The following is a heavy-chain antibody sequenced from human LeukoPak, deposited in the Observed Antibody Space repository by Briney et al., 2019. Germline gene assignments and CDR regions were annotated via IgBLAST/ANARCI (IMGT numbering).Heavy chain of an antibody. CDR2: ISWNSGTI. CDR1: GFTFEDYA. J-gene: IGHJ5*01. CDR3: VKERPTYNWFDS. V-gene: IGHV3-9*01. Sequence: PGGSLRLSCAGSGFTFEDYAMHWVRQAPGKGLEWVSGISWNSGTIGYADSVKGRFTISRDNAKNSLYLQMSSLRAEDTAFYYCVKERPTYNWFDSWGQGTLVTVSS.